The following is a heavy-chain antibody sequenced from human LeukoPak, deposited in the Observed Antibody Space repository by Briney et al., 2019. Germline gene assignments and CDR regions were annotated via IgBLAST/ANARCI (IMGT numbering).Heavy chain of an antibody. V-gene: IGHV3-30*02. D-gene: IGHD6-6*01. CDR1: GFTFSSYG. Sequence: GGSLRLSCAASGFTFSSYGMHWVRQAPGKGLEWVAFIRYDGSNKYYADSVKGRFTISRDNTKNTLYLQMNSLRADDTAVYFCAKGASIRSSKDFYYYMDVWGKGTTVTVSS. CDR2: IRYDGSNK. CDR3: AKGASIRSSKDFYYYMDV. J-gene: IGHJ6*03.